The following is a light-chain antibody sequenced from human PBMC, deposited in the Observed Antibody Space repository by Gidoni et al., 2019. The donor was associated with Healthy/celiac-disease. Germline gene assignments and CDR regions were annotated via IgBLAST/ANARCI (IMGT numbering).Light chain of an antibody. Sequence: QSVLTQPPSASGTPGQRVTISCSGSSSNIGSNYVYWYQQLPGTAPKLLIYSNNQRPSGVSDRCSGSKSGTSASLAISGLRSEDEADYYCAAWDDSLSGVVFGGGTKLTVL. CDR3: AAWDDSLSGVV. J-gene: IGLJ2*01. V-gene: IGLV1-47*02. CDR2: SNN. CDR1: SSNIGSNY.